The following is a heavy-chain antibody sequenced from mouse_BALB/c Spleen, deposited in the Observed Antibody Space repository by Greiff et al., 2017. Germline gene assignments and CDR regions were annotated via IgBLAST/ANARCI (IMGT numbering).Heavy chain of an antibody. Sequence: VQLQQSGAELVRPGALVKLSCKASGFNIKDYYMHWVKQRPEQGLEWIGWIDPENGNTIYDPKFQGKASITADTSSNTAYLQLSSLTSEDTAVYYCAREDYYGYDWGQGTLVTVSA. CDR2: IDPENGNT. D-gene: IGHD1-2*01. J-gene: IGHJ3*01. CDR3: AREDYYGYD. CDR1: GFNIKDYY. V-gene: IGHV14-1*02.